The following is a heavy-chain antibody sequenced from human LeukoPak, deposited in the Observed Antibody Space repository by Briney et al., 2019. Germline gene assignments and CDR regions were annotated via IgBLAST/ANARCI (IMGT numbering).Heavy chain of an antibody. V-gene: IGHV3-48*03. Sequence: GGSLRLSCVASGFTFSSYEMNWLRQSPGKGLEWVSYISGSGTTMYYADSVKGRFTISRDNAKNSLYLQMNSLRAEDTAVYYCAREEILEPDYYYYGMDVWGQGTTVTVSS. CDR2: ISGSGTTM. CDR3: AREEILEPDYYYYGMDV. J-gene: IGHJ6*02. D-gene: IGHD1-1*01. CDR1: GFTFSSYE.